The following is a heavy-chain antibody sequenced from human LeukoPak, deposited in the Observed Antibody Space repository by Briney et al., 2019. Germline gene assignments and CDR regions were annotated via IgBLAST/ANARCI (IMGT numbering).Heavy chain of an antibody. Sequence: SETLSLTCTVSGGSISSSSYYWGWLRQPPGKGLEWIGSIYYSGSTYYNPSLKSRVTISVDTSKNQFSLKLSSVTAADTAVYYCARYLDYGGNSRVFQHWGQGTLVTVSS. V-gene: IGHV4-39*07. CDR2: IYYSGST. CDR3: ARYLDYGGNSRVFQH. D-gene: IGHD4-23*01. CDR1: GGSISSSSYY. J-gene: IGHJ1*01.